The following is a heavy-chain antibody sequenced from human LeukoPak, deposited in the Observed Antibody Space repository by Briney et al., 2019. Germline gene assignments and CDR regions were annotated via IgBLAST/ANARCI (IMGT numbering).Heavy chain of an antibody. D-gene: IGHD3-10*01. CDR1: GFGFSNYW. CDR2: IKEDGSVI. Sequence: GGSLRLSCLGSGFGFSNYWMTWLRQAPGEGLEWVANIKEDGSVIYYADSVKGRFTISRDNAKNPVYLQMNSLRVEDTALYYCATGRWFGEFAGSAFEDWGQGTLVTVSS. CDR3: ATGRWFGEFAGSAFED. J-gene: IGHJ4*02. V-gene: IGHV3-7*01.